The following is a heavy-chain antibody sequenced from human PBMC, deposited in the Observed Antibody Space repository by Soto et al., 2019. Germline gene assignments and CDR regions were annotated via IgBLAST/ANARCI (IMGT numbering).Heavy chain of an antibody. CDR3: AKSPSMAQYNWLDP. J-gene: IGHJ5*02. CDR2: ISGSGGST. Sequence: GGSLILSCAASGFTFSSYSMSWVRQAPGKGLEWVSAISGSGGSTYYADSVKGRFTISRDNSKNTLYLQMNSLRAEDTAVYYCAKSPSMAQYNWLDPWGQGTLVTVSS. V-gene: IGHV3-23*01. CDR1: GFTFSSYS.